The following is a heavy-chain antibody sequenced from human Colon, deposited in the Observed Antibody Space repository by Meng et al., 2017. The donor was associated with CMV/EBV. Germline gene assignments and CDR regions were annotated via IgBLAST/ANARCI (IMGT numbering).Heavy chain of an antibody. V-gene: IGHV4-59*01. J-gene: IGHJ4*02. CDR1: GDSITSSF. Sequence: SETLSLTCTVSGDSITSSFWSWIRQPPGKGLEWIGYIYHSGTTNYNPSLKSRVTMSLDTSQNQFSLRLTSVTAADTAVYYCARVGVDGYNLRLYYFDYWGQGTLVTVSS. D-gene: IGHD5-24*01. CDR3: ARVGVDGYNLRLYYFDY. CDR2: IYHSGTT.